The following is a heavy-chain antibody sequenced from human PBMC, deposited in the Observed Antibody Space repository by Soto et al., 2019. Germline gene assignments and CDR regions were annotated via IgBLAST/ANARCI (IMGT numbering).Heavy chain of an antibody. CDR1: GFTFSSYG. V-gene: IGHV3-33*01. CDR3: ARENYDFWSGYQADAFDI. D-gene: IGHD3-3*01. Sequence: ESGGGVVPPGRSLRLSCAASGFTFSSYGMHWVRQAPGKGLEWVAVIWYDGSNKYYADSVKGRFTISRDNSKNTLYLQMNSLRAEDTAVYYCARENYDFWSGYQADAFDIWGQGTMVTVSS. CDR2: IWYDGSNK. J-gene: IGHJ3*02.